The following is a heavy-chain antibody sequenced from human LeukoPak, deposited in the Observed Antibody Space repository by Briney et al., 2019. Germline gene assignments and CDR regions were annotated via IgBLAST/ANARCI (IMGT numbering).Heavy chain of an antibody. CDR3: ARDCSSTSCHPGPGDY. CDR1: AASFTSYA. V-gene: IGHV1-69*04. Sequence: SVNLSFNSSAASFTSYAISRVRLPPGPGLELVGRIIPILGIENYAQKFQGRVTITADKATSTAYMELSSLKSEDTAVYYCARDCSSTSCHPGPGDYWGQGTLVTVSS. D-gene: IGHD2-2*01. CDR2: IIPILGIE. J-gene: IGHJ4*02.